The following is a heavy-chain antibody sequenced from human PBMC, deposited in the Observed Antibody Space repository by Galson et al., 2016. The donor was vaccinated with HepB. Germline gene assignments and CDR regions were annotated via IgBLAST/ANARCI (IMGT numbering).Heavy chain of an antibody. CDR3: ARDPPGVPDFALDV. J-gene: IGHJ6*02. V-gene: IGHV3-66*01. CDR1: GFTVSSNC. CDR2: ICDGGSS. D-gene: IGHD3-10*01. Sequence: SLRLSCAASGFTVSSNCMSWVRQAPGNGLPWVSLICDGGSSYYTDSVKARFTISIDNSKNTLYLEMNNRRPEDTAVYFCARDPPGVPDFALDVWGQGTTVTVSS.